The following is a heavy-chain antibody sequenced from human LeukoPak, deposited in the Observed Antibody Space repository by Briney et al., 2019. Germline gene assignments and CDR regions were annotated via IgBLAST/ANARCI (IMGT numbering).Heavy chain of an antibody. J-gene: IGHJ3*02. D-gene: IGHD3-22*01. CDR3: ARAEVYDSSGYYYVRAFDI. Sequence: ASVKVSCKASGYTFTSYGISWVRQAPGQGLEWMGRINPNSGGTNYAQKFQGRVTMTRDTSISTAYMELSRLRSDDTAVYYCARAEVYDSSGYYYVRAFDIWGQGTMVTVSS. V-gene: IGHV1-2*06. CDR2: INPNSGGT. CDR1: GYTFTSYG.